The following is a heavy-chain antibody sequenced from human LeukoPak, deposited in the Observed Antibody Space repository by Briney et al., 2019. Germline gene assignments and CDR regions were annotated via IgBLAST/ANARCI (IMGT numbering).Heavy chain of an antibody. Sequence: GGSLRLSCAASGFTVSNNYMSWVRQAPGKGLEWVSLIYSHGGTNYADSVKGRFTISRDNSKNTLYLQMNSLRAEDTAVYYCARYSYGYFDAFDIWGQGTMVTVSS. J-gene: IGHJ3*02. V-gene: IGHV3-66*02. CDR3: ARYSYGYFDAFDI. D-gene: IGHD5-18*01. CDR1: GFTVSNNY. CDR2: IYSHGGT.